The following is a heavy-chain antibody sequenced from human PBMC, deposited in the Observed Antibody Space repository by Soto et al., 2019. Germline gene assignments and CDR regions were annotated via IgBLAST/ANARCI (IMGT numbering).Heavy chain of an antibody. CDR3: ARDRYYNIFTGYYDNWFDP. CDR2: IIAYNGET. J-gene: IGHJ5*02. CDR1: GYTFKNYG. Sequence: QVQLVQSGAEVKKPGASVKVSCKASGYTFKNYGISWVRQAPGQGLEWMGWIIAYNGETHYAQKFQTRLTMTTDTFTYTAFMDLTSLISDDTAVYYCARDRYYNIFTGYYDNWFDPWGQGTLVTVSS. D-gene: IGHD3-9*01. V-gene: IGHV1-18*01.